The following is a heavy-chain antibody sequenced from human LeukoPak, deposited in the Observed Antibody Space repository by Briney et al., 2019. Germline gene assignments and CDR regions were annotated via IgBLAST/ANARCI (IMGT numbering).Heavy chain of an antibody. CDR2: IYPGDSDT. Sequence: GESLKISCKASGYSFTTYWIGWVRQMPEKGLEWMGIIYPGDSDTRYSPSSQGQVTISGDKFISTAYLQWSSLKASDTAMYYCARQVLSGYYTIEAFDVWGQGTMVTVSS. J-gene: IGHJ3*01. CDR3: ARQVLSGYYTIEAFDV. CDR1: GYSFTTYW. V-gene: IGHV5-51*01. D-gene: IGHD3-3*01.